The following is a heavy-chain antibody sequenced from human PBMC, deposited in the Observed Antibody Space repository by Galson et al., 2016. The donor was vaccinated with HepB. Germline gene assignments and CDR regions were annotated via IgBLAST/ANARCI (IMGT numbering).Heavy chain of an antibody. Sequence: PALVKPTQTLTLTCSFSGFSLNSHGMRVSWIRQPPGKTLEWLARIDWDDDKFYNTSLKTRLTISKDTSKNQVVLTMTNIDPVDTATYYCAREYGSGPLDVWGTGTTVTASA. CDR1: GFSLNSHGMR. CDR2: IDWDDDK. J-gene: IGHJ6*04. CDR3: AREYGSGPLDV. D-gene: IGHD3-10*01. V-gene: IGHV2-70*04.